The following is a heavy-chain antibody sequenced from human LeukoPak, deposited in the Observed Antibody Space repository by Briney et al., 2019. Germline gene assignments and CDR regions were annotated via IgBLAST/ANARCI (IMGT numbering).Heavy chain of an antibody. Sequence: ASVTVSCKASGYTFTSNYIHWVRQAPGQGLEWMGMIYPRDGSTSYPQKFQGRVTVTRDTSTSTVHMELSGLRSEDTAVYYCARDQEGFDYWGQGTLVTVSS. CDR2: IYPRDGST. J-gene: IGHJ4*02. CDR1: GYTFTSNY. CDR3: ARDQEGFDY. V-gene: IGHV1-46*01.